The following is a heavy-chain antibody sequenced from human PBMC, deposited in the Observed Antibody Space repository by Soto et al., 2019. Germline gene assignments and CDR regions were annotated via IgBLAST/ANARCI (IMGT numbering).Heavy chain of an antibody. D-gene: IGHD2-2*01. CDR1: GFTFSSYA. J-gene: IGHJ6*03. Sequence: GGSLRLSCAASGFTFSSYAMSWVRQAPGKGLEWVSAISGSGGSTYYTNSLKGRFTVSRDNSKNPRYLQMNSLRAEDTAVYYCAKGSYCSSTSCSVYYYYYMDVWGKGTTVTVSS. CDR3: AKGSYCSSTSCSVYYYYYMDV. CDR2: ISGSGGST. V-gene: IGHV3-23*01.